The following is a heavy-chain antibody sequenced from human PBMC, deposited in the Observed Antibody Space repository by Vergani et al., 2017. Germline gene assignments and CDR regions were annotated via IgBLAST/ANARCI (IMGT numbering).Heavy chain of an antibody. CDR3: AREVVTMVRGVIVYWFDP. V-gene: IGHV4-61*02. J-gene: IGHJ5*02. Sequence: QVQLQESGPGLVRPSQTLSLTCTVSGGSISSGSYYWSWFRQPAGKGLEWIGRFYTGGGTSYNPSLKSRVTISVDTSKNQFSLKLSSVTAADTAVYYCAREVVTMVRGVIVYWFDPWGQGTLVTVSS. CDR2: FYTGGGT. CDR1: GGSISSGSYY. D-gene: IGHD3-10*01.